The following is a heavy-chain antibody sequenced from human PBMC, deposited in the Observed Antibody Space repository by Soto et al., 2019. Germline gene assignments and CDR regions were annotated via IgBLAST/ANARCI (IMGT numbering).Heavy chain of an antibody. Sequence: GPVKVSCKASGYTFTGYYMHWVRQAPGQGLEWMGWINPNSGGTNYAQKFQGWVTMTRDTSISTAYMELSRLRSDDTAVYYCARDYSSGWYYFDYWGQGTLVTVSS. D-gene: IGHD6-19*01. J-gene: IGHJ4*02. CDR1: GYTFTGYY. CDR3: ARDYSSGWYYFDY. V-gene: IGHV1-2*04. CDR2: INPNSGGT.